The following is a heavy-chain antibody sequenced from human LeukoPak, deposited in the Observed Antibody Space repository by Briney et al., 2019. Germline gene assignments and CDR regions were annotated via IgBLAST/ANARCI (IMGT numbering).Heavy chain of an antibody. CDR1: GFTFDDYA. J-gene: IGHJ4*02. V-gene: IGHV3-43*02. Sequence: PGGSLRLSCAASGFTFDDYAMHWVRHAPGKGLEWVSLISGDGGSTYYADSVKGRFTISRDNSKNSLYLQMNSLRTEDTALYYCAKDWGAYYDSSGFYSGDFDYWGQRTLVTVSS. D-gene: IGHD3-22*01. CDR3: AKDWGAYYDSSGFYSGDFDY. CDR2: ISGDGGST.